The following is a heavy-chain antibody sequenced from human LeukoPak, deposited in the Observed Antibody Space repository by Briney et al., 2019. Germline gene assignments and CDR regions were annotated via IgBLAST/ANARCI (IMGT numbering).Heavy chain of an antibody. D-gene: IGHD3-9*01. CDR3: ARTGYLHFDY. J-gene: IGHJ4*02. Sequence: GSLRLSCAASGFTFSSYEMNWVRQAPGKGLEWVSYISSSGSTIYYADSVKGRFTISRDNAKNSLYLQMNSLRAEDTAVYYCARTGYLHFDYWGQGTLVTVSS. CDR2: ISSSGSTI. CDR1: GFTFSSYE. V-gene: IGHV3-48*03.